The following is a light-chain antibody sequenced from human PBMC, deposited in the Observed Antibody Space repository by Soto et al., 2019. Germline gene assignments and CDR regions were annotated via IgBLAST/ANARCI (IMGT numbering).Light chain of an antibody. CDR3: SSYTSSSTPCVV. CDR2: DVS. V-gene: IGLV2-14*01. J-gene: IGLJ2*01. CDR1: SSDVGGYNY. Sequence: QSALTQPASVSGSPGQSITISCTGTSSDVGGYNYVSRYQQHPGKAPKLMIYDVSNRPSGVSNRFSGSKSGNTASLTISGLQAEDEADYYCSSYTSSSTPCVVFGGGTKLTVL.